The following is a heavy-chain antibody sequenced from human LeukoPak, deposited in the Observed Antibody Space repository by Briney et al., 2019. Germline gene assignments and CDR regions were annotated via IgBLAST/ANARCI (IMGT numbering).Heavy chain of an antibody. Sequence: GSLSLSCAASGFTFSSYAMSWVRQAPGKGLELVSAISGSGGSTYYADSVKGRFTISRDNSKNTLYLQTNSLRAEDTAVYYCAKDPKETRIGFYYYMDAGGKGTTVTVSS. CDR3: AKDPKETRIGFYYYMDA. V-gene: IGHV3-23*01. CDR1: GFTFSSYA. J-gene: IGHJ6*03. CDR2: ISGSGGST. D-gene: IGHD3-16*01.